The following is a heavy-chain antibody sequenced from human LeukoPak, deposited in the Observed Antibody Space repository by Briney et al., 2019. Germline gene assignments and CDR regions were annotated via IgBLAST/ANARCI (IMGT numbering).Heavy chain of an antibody. CDR2: IYYSGST. D-gene: IGHD2-2*02. J-gene: IGHJ4*02. CDR3: ARLPRWDIVVVPAAIVDY. CDR1: GGSISSSSYY. V-gene: IGHV4-39*01. Sequence: SETLSLTCTVSGGSISSSSYYSGWIRQPPGKGLEWIGSIYYSGSTYYNPSLKSRVTISVDTSKNQFSLKLSSVTAADTAVYYCARLPRWDIVVVPAAIVDYWGQGTLVIVSS.